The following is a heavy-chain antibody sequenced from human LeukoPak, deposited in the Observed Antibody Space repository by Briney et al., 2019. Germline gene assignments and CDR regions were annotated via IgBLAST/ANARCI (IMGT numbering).Heavy chain of an antibody. V-gene: IGHV3-7*01. CDR2: IDQGGNVK. J-gene: IGHJ4*02. CDR3: ARVGYSGWNLEY. Sequence: GGSLRLSCAASGFSFRDFWMTWVRQAPGKGLEWVANIDQGGNVKYYVDSVKGRFTISRDDAKSSLYVQMNSLRDADMAVYYCARVGYSGWNLEYWGQGTLVTVSS. D-gene: IGHD5-12*01. CDR1: GFSFRDFW.